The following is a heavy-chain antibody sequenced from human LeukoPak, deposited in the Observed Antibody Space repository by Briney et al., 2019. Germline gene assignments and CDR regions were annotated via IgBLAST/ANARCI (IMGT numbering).Heavy chain of an antibody. CDR2: IIPIFGTA. Sequence: GASVTVSCKASGGTFSSYAISWVRQAPGQGLEWMGGIIPIFGTANYAQKFQGKVTITADESTSTAYMELSSLRSEDTAVYYCARARNWNSEYYFDYWGQGTLVTVSS. J-gene: IGHJ4*02. V-gene: IGHV1-69*13. CDR1: GGTFSSYA. D-gene: IGHD1-7*01. CDR3: ARARNWNSEYYFDY.